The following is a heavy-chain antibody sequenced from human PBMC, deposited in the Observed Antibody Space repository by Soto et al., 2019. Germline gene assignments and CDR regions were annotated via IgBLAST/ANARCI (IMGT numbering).Heavy chain of an antibody. CDR2: IYYSGST. Sequence: QVQLQESGPGLVKPSETLSLTCTVSGGSISSYYWSWIRQPPGKGLEWIGYIYYSGSTNYNPSLKSRVTISVDTSKNQFSLKLSSVTAADTAVYYCARNYGSGSYYSPDAFDIWGQGTMVTVSS. D-gene: IGHD3-10*01. CDR3: ARNYGSGSYYSPDAFDI. CDR1: GGSISSYY. J-gene: IGHJ3*02. V-gene: IGHV4-59*01.